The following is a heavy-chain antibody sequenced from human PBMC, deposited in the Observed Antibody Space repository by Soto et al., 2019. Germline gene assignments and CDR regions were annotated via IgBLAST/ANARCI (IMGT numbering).Heavy chain of an antibody. CDR2: IYWNDDK. J-gene: IGHJ5*02. CDR3: AHSAAAGTPPGNRNWFDP. D-gene: IGHD6-13*01. CDR1: GFSLSTSGVG. V-gene: IGHV2-5*01. Sequence: QITLKESGPTLVKPTQTLTLTCTFSGFSLSTSGVGVGWIRQPPGKALEWLALIYWNDDKRYSPSLKSRLTITKDTSKHQVVLTMTNMDPVDTATYYCAHSAAAGTPPGNRNWFDPWGQGTLVTVSS.